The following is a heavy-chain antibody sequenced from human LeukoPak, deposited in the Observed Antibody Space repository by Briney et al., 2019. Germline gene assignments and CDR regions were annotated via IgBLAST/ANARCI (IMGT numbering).Heavy chain of an antibody. V-gene: IGHV3-23*01. CDR2: ISGSGGST. CDR3: AKDSHQVVSYGSSFLFDY. Sequence: GGSLRLSCAASGFTFSSYAMSWVRQAPGKGLEWVSAISGSGGSTYYADSVKGRFTISRDNSKNTLYLQMNSLRAEDTAVYYCAKDSHQVVSYGSSFLFDYWGQGTLVTVSS. J-gene: IGHJ4*02. D-gene: IGHD6-6*01. CDR1: GFTFSSYA.